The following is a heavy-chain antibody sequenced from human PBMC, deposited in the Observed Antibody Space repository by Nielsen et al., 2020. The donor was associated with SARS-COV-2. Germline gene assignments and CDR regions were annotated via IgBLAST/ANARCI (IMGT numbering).Heavy chain of an antibody. CDR3: ARDGGSYYDYYYYGMDV. D-gene: IGHD1-26*01. J-gene: IGHJ6*02. Sequence: SETLSLTSAVYGGSFSGYYWSWIRQPPGKGLEWIGETNHSGSTNYNPSLKSRVTISVDTSKNQFSLKLSSVTAADTAVYYCARDGGSYYDYYYYGMDVWGQGTTVTVSS. CDR2: TNHSGST. V-gene: IGHV4-34*01. CDR1: GGSFSGYY.